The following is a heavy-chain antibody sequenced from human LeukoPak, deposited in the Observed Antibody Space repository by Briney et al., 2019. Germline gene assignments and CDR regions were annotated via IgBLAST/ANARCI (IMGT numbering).Heavy chain of an antibody. J-gene: IGHJ4*02. Sequence: GASVKVSCKVSVYTLTELSVHWVRQAPGKGLEWMGGFDPEDGETIYAQKFQGRVTMTEDTSTDTAYMELSSLRSEDTAVYYCATDLPKYSSGPAGDWGQGTLVTVSS. D-gene: IGHD6-19*01. CDR1: VYTLTELS. CDR3: ATDLPKYSSGPAGD. CDR2: FDPEDGET. V-gene: IGHV1-24*01.